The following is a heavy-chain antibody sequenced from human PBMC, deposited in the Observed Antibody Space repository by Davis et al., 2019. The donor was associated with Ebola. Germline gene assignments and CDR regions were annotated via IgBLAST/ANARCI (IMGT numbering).Heavy chain of an antibody. CDR2: IFSGDSDT. V-gene: IGHV5-51*01. J-gene: IGHJ4*02. CDR3: ARQESLYGWSDY. CDR1: GYSFTTYW. D-gene: IGHD2-8*01. Sequence: KVSCKGSGYSFTTYWIAWVRQMPGKGLEWMGVIFSGDSDTRYRPPFEGQVTISVDRSINTAYLQWRSLRASDTAIYYCARQESLYGWSDYWGQGTLVTVSS.